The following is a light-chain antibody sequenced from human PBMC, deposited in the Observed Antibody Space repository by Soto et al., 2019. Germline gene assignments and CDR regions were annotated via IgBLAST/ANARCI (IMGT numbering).Light chain of an antibody. J-gene: IGKJ1*01. CDR2: DAS. CDR3: QHYSTVWA. V-gene: IGKV1-5*01. CDR1: QSISTG. Sequence: DIQMTQSPSTLSSSVGDRVTITCRASQSISTGLAWYQQKPGKAPNLLIYDASTLESGVPSRFSGSGSGTEFTLTISSLQPDDFATYCCQHYSTVWAFGQGTKVDIK.